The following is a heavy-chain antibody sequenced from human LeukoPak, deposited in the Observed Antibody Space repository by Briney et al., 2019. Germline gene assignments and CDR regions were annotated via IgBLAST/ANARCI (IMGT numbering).Heavy chain of an antibody. Sequence: ASVKVSCKASGGTFSSYTISWVRQAPGQGLEWMGWISAYNGNRNYAQKLQGRVTMTTDTSTSTAYMELRSLRSDDTAVYYCAREKIWGYDFWSGYYDYYYYYMDVWGKGTTVTVSS. CDR3: AREKIWGYDFWSGYYDYYYYYMDV. V-gene: IGHV1-18*01. CDR2: ISAYNGNR. J-gene: IGHJ6*03. D-gene: IGHD3-3*01. CDR1: GGTFSSYT.